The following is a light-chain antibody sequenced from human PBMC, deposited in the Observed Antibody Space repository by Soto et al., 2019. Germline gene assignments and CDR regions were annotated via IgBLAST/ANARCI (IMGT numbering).Light chain of an antibody. J-gene: IGKJ1*01. CDR2: GAS. CDR3: QQYGSSPKT. V-gene: IGKV3-20*01. CDR1: QSVSSSY. Sequence: EIVLTQSPGTLSLSPGERATLSCRARQSVSSSYLAWYQQRPGQAPRLLIYGASIRATGIPDRFSGSGSGTDFTLTISRLEPEDFAMYYCQQYGSSPKTFGQGTKVDIK.